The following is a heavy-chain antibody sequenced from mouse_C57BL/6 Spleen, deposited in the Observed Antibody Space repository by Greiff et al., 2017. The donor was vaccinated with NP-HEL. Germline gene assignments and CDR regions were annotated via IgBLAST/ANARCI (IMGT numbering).Heavy chain of an antibody. CDR3: ARGDQGAMDY. V-gene: IGHV1-4*01. CDR2: INPSSGYT. Sequence: VQLQESGAELARPGASVKMSCKASGYTFTSYTMHWVKQRPGQGLEWIGYINPSSGYTKYNQTFKDKATLTADNASSTAYMQLSSLTSEDSAVYYCARGDQGAMDYWGKGTSVTVAS. J-gene: IGHJ4*01. CDR1: GYTFTSYT.